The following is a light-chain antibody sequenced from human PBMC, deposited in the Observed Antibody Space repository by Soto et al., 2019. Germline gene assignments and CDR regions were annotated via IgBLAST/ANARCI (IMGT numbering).Light chain of an antibody. J-gene: IGKJ4*01. CDR2: KVS. CDR1: QSLLQSDGKTY. V-gene: IGKV2D-29*01. CDR3: LQTIQVPLT. Sequence: EIVMTQTPLSLSVTPGQPASISCKSSQSLLQSDGKTYLYWYLQKPGQPPHLLIYKVSNRLSGVPERFSGSGSETDFALVIRRVEAEDVGVYYCLQTIQVPLTFGGGTKVEIK.